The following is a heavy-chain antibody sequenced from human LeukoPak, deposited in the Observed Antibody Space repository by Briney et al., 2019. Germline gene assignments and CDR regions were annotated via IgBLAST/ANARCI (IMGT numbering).Heavy chain of an antibody. CDR1: GFTFSSYS. Sequence: GGSLRLSCAASGFTFSSYSMNWVRQAPGKGLEWVSSISSSSSYIYYADSVKGRFTISRDNAKNSLYLQMKSLRAEDTAVYYCARELAGGSFDYWGQGTLVTVSS. V-gene: IGHV3-21*01. J-gene: IGHJ4*02. D-gene: IGHD7-27*01. CDR2: ISSSSSYI. CDR3: ARELAGGSFDY.